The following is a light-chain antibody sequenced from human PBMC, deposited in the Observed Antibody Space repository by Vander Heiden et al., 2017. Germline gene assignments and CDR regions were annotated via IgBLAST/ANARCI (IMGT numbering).Light chain of an antibody. CDR3: QQYGSSQFT. J-gene: IGKJ3*01. V-gene: IGKV3-20*01. Sequence: EIVLTQSPGTLPLSPGERATLSCRASQSVSSSYLAWYQRKPGQAPRLLIYCASSSATGIPDRFSGSGSGTDFSLTISRLEPEDFAVYYCQQYGSSQFTFGPGTKVDIK. CDR1: QSVSSSY. CDR2: CAS.